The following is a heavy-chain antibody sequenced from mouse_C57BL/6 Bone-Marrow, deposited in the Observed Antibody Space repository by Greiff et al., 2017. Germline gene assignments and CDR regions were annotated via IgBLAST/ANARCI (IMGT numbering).Heavy chain of an antibody. CDR2: INYDGSST. CDR3: ARDLPFDY. CDR1: GFTFSDYY. J-gene: IGHJ2*01. V-gene: IGHV5-16*01. Sequence: EVKLMESEGGLVQPGSSMKLSCTASGFTFSDYYMAWVRQVPEKGLEWVANINYDGSSTYYLDSLQSRFIISRDNAKNILYLQMSSLKSEDTATYYCARDLPFDYWGQGTTLTVSS.